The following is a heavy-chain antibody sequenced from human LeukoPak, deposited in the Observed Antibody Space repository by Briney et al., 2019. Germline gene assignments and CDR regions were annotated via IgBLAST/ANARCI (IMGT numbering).Heavy chain of an antibody. D-gene: IGHD3-9*01. CDR2: INHSGST. CDR1: GGSISSDSYY. CDR3: ARRVLRYFDWSL. J-gene: IGHJ4*02. V-gene: IGHV4-39*07. Sequence: SETLSLTCTVSGGSISSDSYYWGWIRQPPGKGLEWIGEINHSGSTNYNPSLKSRVTISVDTSKNQFSLKLSSVTAADTAVYYCARRVLRYFDWSLWGQGTLVTVSS.